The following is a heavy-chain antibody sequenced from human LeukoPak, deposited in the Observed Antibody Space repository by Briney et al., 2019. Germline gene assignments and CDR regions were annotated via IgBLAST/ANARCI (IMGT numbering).Heavy chain of an antibody. CDR2: ISSSSSYI. CDR1: GFTFSSYS. D-gene: IGHD4-23*01. J-gene: IGHJ4*02. V-gene: IGHV3-21*04. CDR3: AKVHGTLTVESPFDY. Sequence: GGSLRLSCAASGFTFSSYSMNWVRQAPGKGLEWVSPISSSSSYIYYADSVKGRFTISRDNAKNSLYLQMNSLRADDTAVYYWAKVHGTLTVESPFDYWGQGTLVTVSS.